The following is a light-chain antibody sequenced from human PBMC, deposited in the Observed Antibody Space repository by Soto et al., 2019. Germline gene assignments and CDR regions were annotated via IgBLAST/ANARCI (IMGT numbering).Light chain of an antibody. V-gene: IGKV1-5*03. CDR2: MAS. Sequence: DIQMTQSPSTLSASVGDRVTITCRASQSIGTLLAWYQQKPGKAPKFLIYMASSLHSGVPARFSGSGSGSEFTLTITSLKPADFGTYYCHQFSRFPRTFGQGTKVEIK. J-gene: IGKJ1*01. CDR1: QSIGTL. CDR3: HQFSRFPRT.